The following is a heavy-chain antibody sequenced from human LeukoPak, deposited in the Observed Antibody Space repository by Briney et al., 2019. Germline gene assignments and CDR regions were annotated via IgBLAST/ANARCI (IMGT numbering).Heavy chain of an antibody. CDR1: GFTSSSYA. Sequence: PGGSLRLSCAASGFTSSSYAMSWLRQAPGKGLEWVSAISGSGGSTYYADSVKGRFTISRDNSKNTLYLQMNSLRAEDTAVYYCAKDGEVGGYDFWSGYYDPLDYWGQGTLVTVSS. D-gene: IGHD3-3*01. V-gene: IGHV3-23*01. CDR2: ISGSGGST. CDR3: AKDGEVGGYDFWSGYYDPLDY. J-gene: IGHJ4*02.